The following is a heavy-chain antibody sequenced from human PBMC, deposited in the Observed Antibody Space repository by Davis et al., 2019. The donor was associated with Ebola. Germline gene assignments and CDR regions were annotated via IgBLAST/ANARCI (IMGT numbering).Heavy chain of an antibody. CDR3: ARDGNPEFDY. V-gene: IGHV7-4-1*02. CDR2: INSHTGNP. CDR1: GYTFTSYA. D-gene: IGHD1-1*01. J-gene: IGHJ4*02. Sequence: AASVKVSCRASGYTFTSYAMNWVRQAPGQRPEWMGWINSHTGNPTYAQGFTGRFVFSLDTSVSTAYLQISSLKAEDTAVYYCARDGNPEFDYWSQGTLVTVSS.